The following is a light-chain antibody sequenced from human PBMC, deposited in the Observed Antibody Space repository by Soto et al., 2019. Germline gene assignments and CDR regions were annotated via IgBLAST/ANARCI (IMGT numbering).Light chain of an antibody. CDR1: QPISRN. Sequence: EIVMTQSPATLSVSPGQGATPSCRASQPISRNLAWYQQKPGQAPRLLMYGASTRATDIPGRFSGGGSGTEFTLTISSLQPDDFATYYCQQYNSFSWTFGQGTKVDIK. CDR2: GAS. J-gene: IGKJ1*01. CDR3: QQYNSFSWT. V-gene: IGKV3-15*01.